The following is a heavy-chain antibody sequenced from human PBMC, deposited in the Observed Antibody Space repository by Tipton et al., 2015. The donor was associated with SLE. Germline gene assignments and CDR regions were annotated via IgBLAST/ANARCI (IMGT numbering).Heavy chain of an antibody. CDR2: INHSGST. CDR1: GGSISSGGYY. CDR3: ASTNWAFDY. V-gene: IGHV4-31*02. J-gene: IGHJ4*02. Sequence: LRLSCTVSGGSISSGGYYWSWIRQHPGKGLEWIGKINHSGSTNYNPSLKSRVTISVDTSKNQFSLKVNSVTAADTAVYYCASTNWAFDYWGQGTPVTVSS. D-gene: IGHD7-27*01.